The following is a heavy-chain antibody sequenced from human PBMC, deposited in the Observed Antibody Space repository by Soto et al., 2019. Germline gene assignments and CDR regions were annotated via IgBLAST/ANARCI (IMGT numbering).Heavy chain of an antibody. Sequence: ASVKVSCKASGGTFSSYAISWVRQAPGQGLEWMGGIIPIFGTANYAQEFQGRVTITADESTSTAYMELSSLRSEDTAVYYCAVLAAASGWFDPWGQGTLVTV. V-gene: IGHV1-69*13. CDR2: IIPIFGTA. CDR1: GGTFSSYA. J-gene: IGHJ5*02. D-gene: IGHD6-13*01. CDR3: AVLAAASGWFDP.